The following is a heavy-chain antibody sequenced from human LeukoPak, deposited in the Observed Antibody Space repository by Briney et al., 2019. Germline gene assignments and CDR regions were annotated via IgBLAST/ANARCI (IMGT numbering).Heavy chain of an antibody. D-gene: IGHD4-17*01. Sequence: SETLCLTCAVSGGSISSSNWWSWVRPPPGRGLEWIGESYHRGSTNYTPSLKSRVTISGDKSKNKFSLKLSSVTAADTAVSYCASRPSNGDVAVWGQGTLVTVSS. CDR1: GGSISSSNW. CDR2: SYHRGST. CDR3: ASRPSNGDVAV. V-gene: IGHV4-4*02. J-gene: IGHJ4*02.